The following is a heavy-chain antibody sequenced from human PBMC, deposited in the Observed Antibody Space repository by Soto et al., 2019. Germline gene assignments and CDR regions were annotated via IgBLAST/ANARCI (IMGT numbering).Heavy chain of an antibody. V-gene: IGHV1-18*01. J-gene: IGHJ4*02. Sequence: QVQLVQSGAEVKKPGASVKVSCKASGYTFTSYGISWVRQAPGQGLEWMGWISAYKGNTNYAQKLQGRVTMTPCTSTSTGYMALRSLRSDDTAVYYCAGASPPFAYWGRGTLVTVSS. CDR2: ISAYKGNT. CDR1: GYTFTSYG. CDR3: AGASPPFAY.